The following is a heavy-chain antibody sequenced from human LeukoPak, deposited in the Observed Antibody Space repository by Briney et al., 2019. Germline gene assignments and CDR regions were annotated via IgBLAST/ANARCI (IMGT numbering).Heavy chain of an antibody. V-gene: IGHV3-49*03. CDR2: IRSKAYGGTT. D-gene: IGHD3-22*01. J-gene: IGHJ4*02. Sequence: SGGSLRLSCTASGFSFGDYAMSWFRQAPGKGLEWVGFIRSKAYGGTTEYAASVKGRFTISRDDSKSIAYLQMNSLKTEDTAVYYCTRIRDYYDSSGYYSPHIDYWGQGTLVTVSS. CDR1: GFSFGDYA. CDR3: TRIRDYYDSSGYYSPHIDY.